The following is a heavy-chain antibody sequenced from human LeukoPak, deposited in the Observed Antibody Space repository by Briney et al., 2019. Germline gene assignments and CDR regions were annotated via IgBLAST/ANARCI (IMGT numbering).Heavy chain of an antibody. Sequence: SETLSLTCAVSGDSISSSSYSWGWIRQPPGKGLESSRSIYYSCSTYQNPSLKSRVTIPVDTSKHQFLLKLSSVTAAEKAVYYCARHSYFVTSSCYAGYCDYWGQGTLVTVFS. D-gene: IGHD2-2*01. J-gene: IGHJ4*02. V-gene: IGHV4-39*01. CDR3: ARHSYFVTSSCYAGYCDY. CDR2: IYYSCST. CDR1: GDSISSSSYS.